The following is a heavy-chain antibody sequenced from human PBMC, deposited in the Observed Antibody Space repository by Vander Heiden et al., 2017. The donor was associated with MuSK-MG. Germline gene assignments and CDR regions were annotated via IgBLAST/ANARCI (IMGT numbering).Heavy chain of an antibody. D-gene: IGHD2-8*01. V-gene: IGHV1-69*01. CDR1: GNTFSNYV. Sequence: QLQLVQSGAEVKKPGSSVKVSCKGSGNTFSNYVVTWVRQAPGQGPEWMGEIIPIFGITNYAQKFQGRVTITADESTTTAYMELSSLRSGDTAVYYCARGGYCTNGVCSDRFLGSWGQGTLVTVSS. J-gene: IGHJ4*02. CDR2: IIPIFGIT. CDR3: ARGGYCTNGVCSDRFLGS.